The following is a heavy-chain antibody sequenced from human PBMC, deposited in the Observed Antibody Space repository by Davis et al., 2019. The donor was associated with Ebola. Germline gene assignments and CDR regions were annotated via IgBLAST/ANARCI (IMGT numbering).Heavy chain of an antibody. D-gene: IGHD4-17*01. Sequence: ASVKVSCKASGGTFSSYAISWVRQAPGQGLEWMGWISAYNGNTNYAQKLQGRVTMTTDTSTSTAYMELRSLRSDDTAVYYCARGRDYGDYGLAGFDYWGQGTLVTVSS. J-gene: IGHJ4*02. CDR3: ARGRDYGDYGLAGFDY. V-gene: IGHV1-18*01. CDR2: ISAYNGNT. CDR1: GGTFSSYA.